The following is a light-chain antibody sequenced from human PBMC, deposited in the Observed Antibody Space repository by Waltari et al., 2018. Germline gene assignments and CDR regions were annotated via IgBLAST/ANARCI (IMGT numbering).Light chain of an antibody. Sequence: DIQMTQSPSSVSASVGDRVIITCRASQASSSWLAWYQQKPGKAPKLLISAASTLQSGVPSRFSGSEFGTNFTLTISSLQPEDFATYYCQQAKKSPDTFGQGTKVEMK. V-gene: IGKV1-12*01. CDR1: QASSSW. J-gene: IGKJ2*01. CDR2: AAS. CDR3: QQAKKSPDT.